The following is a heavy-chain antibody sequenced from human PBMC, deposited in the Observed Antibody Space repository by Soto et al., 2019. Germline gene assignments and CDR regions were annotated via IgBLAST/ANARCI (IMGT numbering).Heavy chain of an antibody. CDR1: GYTFTGYY. J-gene: IGHJ4*02. D-gene: IGHD6-13*01. V-gene: IGHV1-2*02. CDR3: ARKLIAASGTFDY. Sequence: ASVKVSCKASGYTFTGYYLHWVRQAPGQGLEWMGWINPNTGVTSFAQNFQGRVTMTRDTSIRTAYMELSWLRSDDPAIYYCARKLIAASGTFDYWGQGTLVTVSS. CDR2: INPNTGVT.